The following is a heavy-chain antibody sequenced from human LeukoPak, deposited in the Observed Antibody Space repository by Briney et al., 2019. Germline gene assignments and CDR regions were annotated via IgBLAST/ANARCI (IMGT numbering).Heavy chain of an antibody. CDR3: ARDRFDDSSGYYYHYYYYMDV. V-gene: IGHV4-39*07. Sequence: SETLSLTCTVSGGSISSSSYYWGWIRQPPGKGLEWIGSIYYSGSTYYNPSLKSRVTISVDTSKSQFSLKVSSVTAADTAVYYCARDRFDDSSGYYYHYYYYMDVWGKGTTVTVSS. CDR2: IYYSGST. CDR1: GGSISSSSYY. J-gene: IGHJ6*03. D-gene: IGHD3-22*01.